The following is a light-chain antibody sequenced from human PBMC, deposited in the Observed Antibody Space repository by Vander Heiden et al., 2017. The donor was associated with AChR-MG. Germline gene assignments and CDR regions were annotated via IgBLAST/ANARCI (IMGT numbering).Light chain of an antibody. CDR3: QQYGSSPHT. CDR1: QTVSSSY. Sequence: IVLTQSPGTLSLLPGERATLSCRASQTVSSSYLARYQQKPGQAPRLLIYGASSRATGIPDRFSGSGSGTDFTLTISRLEPEDFAVYYCQQYGSSPHTFGQGTKLEIK. V-gene: IGKV3-20*01. J-gene: IGKJ2*01. CDR2: GAS.